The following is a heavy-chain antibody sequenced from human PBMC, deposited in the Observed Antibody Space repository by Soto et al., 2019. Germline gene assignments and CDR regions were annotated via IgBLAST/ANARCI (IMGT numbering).Heavy chain of an antibody. CDR2: IIPIFGTA. Sequence: QVQLVQSGAEVKKPGSSVKVSCKASGGTFSGYAISWVRQAPGQGLEWMGGIIPIFGTANYAQKFQGRVTITADESTSTAYMELSSLRSEDTAVYYCARVHPDIVVVPAAPYYYYYGMDVWGQGTTVTVSS. V-gene: IGHV1-69*01. CDR3: ARVHPDIVVVPAAPYYYYYGMDV. J-gene: IGHJ6*02. D-gene: IGHD2-2*01. CDR1: GGTFSGYA.